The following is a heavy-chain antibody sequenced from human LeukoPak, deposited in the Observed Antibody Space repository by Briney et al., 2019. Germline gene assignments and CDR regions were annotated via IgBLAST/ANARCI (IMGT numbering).Heavy chain of an antibody. CDR1: GFTFSDYY. CDR3: ARGAPRITIFGVVTYFDY. Sequence: PGGSLRLSCAASGFTFSDYYMSWIRQAPGKGLEWVSYISSSGSTIYYADSVKGRFTISRDNAKNSLYLQMNSLRAEDTAVYYCARGAPRITIFGVVTYFDYWGQGTLVTVSS. D-gene: IGHD3-3*01. CDR2: ISSSGSTI. V-gene: IGHV3-11*04. J-gene: IGHJ4*02.